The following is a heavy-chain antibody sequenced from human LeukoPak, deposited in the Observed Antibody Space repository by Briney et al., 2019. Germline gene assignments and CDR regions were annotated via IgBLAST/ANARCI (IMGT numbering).Heavy chain of an antibody. V-gene: IGHV4-59*01. Sequence: SETLSLTCAVYGGXFSGYYWSWIRQPPGKGLEWIGYIYYSGSTNYNPSLKSRVTISVDTSKNQFSLKLSSVTAADTAVYYCARDTLYYDFWSGSAYYYYGMDVWGQGTTVTVSS. CDR1: GGXFSGYY. J-gene: IGHJ6*02. CDR3: ARDTLYYDFWSGSAYYYYGMDV. D-gene: IGHD3-3*01. CDR2: IYYSGST.